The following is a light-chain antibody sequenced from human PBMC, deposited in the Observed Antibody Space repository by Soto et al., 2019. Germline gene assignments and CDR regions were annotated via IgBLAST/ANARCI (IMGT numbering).Light chain of an antibody. CDR3: QSYDKRLTAYV. J-gene: IGLJ1*01. V-gene: IGLV1-40*01. CDR1: SSSIGAGYE. CDR2: GNG. Sequence: SVLTKLPSVYGAAGQRVTLSCSGTSSSIGAGYEVHWYHQLPGTAPKLVVSGNGNRPSGVPDRLSASKSGTSASLAITGLQAEDEGHYYCQSYDKRLTAYVFGTGTKVTVL.